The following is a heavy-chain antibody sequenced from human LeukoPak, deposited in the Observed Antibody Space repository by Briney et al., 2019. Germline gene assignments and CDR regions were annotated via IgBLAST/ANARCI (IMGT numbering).Heavy chain of an antibody. Sequence: GRFTISRDNAKNSLYLQMNSLRTEDTAVYYCAKDLRYSGSGAPPRYYGMDVWGQGTTVTVSS. D-gene: IGHD3-10*01. V-gene: IGHV3-11*06. CDR3: AKDLRYSGSGAPPRYYGMDV. J-gene: IGHJ6*02.